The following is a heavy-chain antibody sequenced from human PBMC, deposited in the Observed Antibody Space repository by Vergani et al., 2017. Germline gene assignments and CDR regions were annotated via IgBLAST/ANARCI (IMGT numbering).Heavy chain of an antibody. CDR2: FDPEDGET. CDR3: AGPRIAVAVVEYYYGMDV. CDR1: GYTLTELS. V-gene: IGHV1-24*01. J-gene: IGHJ6*02. D-gene: IGHD6-19*01. Sequence: QVQLVQSGAEVKKPGASVKVSCKVSGYTLTELSMHWVRQAPGKGLEWMGGFDPEDGETIYAQKFQGRVTMTEDTSTDTAYMELSSLRSEDTAVYYCAGPRIAVAVVEYYYGMDVWGQGTTVTVSS.